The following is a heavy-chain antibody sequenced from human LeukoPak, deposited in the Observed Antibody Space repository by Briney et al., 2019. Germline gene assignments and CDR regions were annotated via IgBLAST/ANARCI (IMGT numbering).Heavy chain of an antibody. CDR3: AKPYDSSGDDAFDI. Sequence: GGSLRLSCAASGFTFSSYSMNWVRQAPGKGLEWVSSISSSSSYIYYADSVKGRFTISRDNSKNTLYLQMNSLRAEDTAVYYCAKPYDSSGDDAFDIWGQGTMVTVSS. CDR2: ISSSSSYI. D-gene: IGHD3-22*01. V-gene: IGHV3-21*04. J-gene: IGHJ3*02. CDR1: GFTFSSYS.